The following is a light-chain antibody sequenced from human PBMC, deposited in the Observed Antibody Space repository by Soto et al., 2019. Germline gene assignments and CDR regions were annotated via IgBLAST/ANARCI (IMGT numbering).Light chain of an antibody. Sequence: EIVLTQSPATLSLSPGERATLSCRASQSVSSYLAWYQQKPGQAPRLLIYDASNRATGIPARFSGSGSGTDFTLTISGLEPEDFAGYYCQQRSNSWTFGQGTNVEIK. J-gene: IGKJ1*01. V-gene: IGKV3-11*01. CDR3: QQRSNSWT. CDR1: QSVSSY. CDR2: DAS.